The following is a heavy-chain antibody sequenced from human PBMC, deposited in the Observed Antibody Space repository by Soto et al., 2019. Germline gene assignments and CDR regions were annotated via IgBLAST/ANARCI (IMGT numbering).Heavy chain of an antibody. CDR2: IYYSGST. D-gene: IGHD6-13*01. Sequence: SPNLSLTWTVSARSMSGYYLCWIRQPPGKGLEWIGYIYYSGSTNYNPSLKSRVTISVDTSKNQFSLKLSSVTAADTAVYYCARHDSSRWYGYWGQGTLVTVS. J-gene: IGHJ4*02. CDR1: ARSMSGYY. V-gene: IGHV4-59*08. CDR3: ARHDSSRWYGY.